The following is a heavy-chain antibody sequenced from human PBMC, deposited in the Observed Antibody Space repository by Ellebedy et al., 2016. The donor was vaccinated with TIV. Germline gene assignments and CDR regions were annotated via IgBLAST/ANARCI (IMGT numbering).Heavy chain of an antibody. V-gene: IGHV3-64*01. CDR1: GFNLTCRP. CDR3: VRGGDGATAVSSWYFDL. CDR2: ISRNGDRT. J-gene: IGHJ2*01. Sequence: GESLKISCAASGFNLTCRPMLWVRQAPGKGLEYVSAISRNGDRTFYANSVKGRFTVSRDISTNTVYLQMGSLRLEDMSMYYCVRGGDGATAVSSWYFDLWGRGTLVTVSS. D-gene: IGHD2-21*02.